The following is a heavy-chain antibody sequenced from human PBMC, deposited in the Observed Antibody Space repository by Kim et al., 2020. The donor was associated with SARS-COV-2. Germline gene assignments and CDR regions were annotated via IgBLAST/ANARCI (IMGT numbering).Heavy chain of an antibody. J-gene: IGHJ5*02. CDR2: INHSGST. Sequence: SETLSLTCAVYGGSFSGYYWSWIRQPPGKGLEWIGEINHSGSTNYNPSLKSRVTISVDTSKNQFSLKLSSVTAADTAVYYCARGINYDILTGYYRVLRWFDPWGQGTLVTVSS. D-gene: IGHD3-9*01. V-gene: IGHV4-34*01. CDR1: GGSFSGYY. CDR3: ARGINYDILTGYYRVLRWFDP.